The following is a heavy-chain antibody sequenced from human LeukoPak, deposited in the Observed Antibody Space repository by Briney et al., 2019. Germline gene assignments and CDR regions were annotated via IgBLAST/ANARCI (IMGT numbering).Heavy chain of an antibody. Sequence: KSSETLSLTCIVSGGSVSSGSYYWSWIRQPPGKGLDWIGYIYYSGSTKYNPSLKSRVTISVDTAKNQFSLKLSSVTAADTAVYYCARHIVVVTDYRHGWFGPWGQGALVTVSS. CDR1: GGSVSSGSYY. V-gene: IGHV4-61*01. J-gene: IGHJ5*02. CDR2: IYYSGST. D-gene: IGHD2-21*02. CDR3: ARHIVVVTDYRHGWFGP.